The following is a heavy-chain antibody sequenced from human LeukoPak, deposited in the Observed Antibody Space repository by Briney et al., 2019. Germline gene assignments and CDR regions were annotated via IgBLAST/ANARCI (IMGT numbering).Heavy chain of an antibody. Sequence: SETLSLTCAVSGGSISSSNWWSWVRQPPGKGLEWIGEIYHSGSTNYNPSLKSRVTISVDKSKNQFSLKLSSVTAADTAVYYCARDRRDTSMVWDYWGRGTLVTVSS. CDR2: IYHSGST. J-gene: IGHJ4*02. D-gene: IGHD5-18*01. V-gene: IGHV4-4*02. CDR3: ARDRRDTSMVWDY. CDR1: GGSISSSNW.